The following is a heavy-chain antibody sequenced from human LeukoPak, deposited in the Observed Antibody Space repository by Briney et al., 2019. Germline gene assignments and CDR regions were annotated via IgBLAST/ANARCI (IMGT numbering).Heavy chain of an antibody. CDR1: GFIFSNFD. J-gene: IGHJ4*02. CDR2: INTGGGST. Sequence: GGSLRLSCAASGFIFSNFDMHWVRQAPGKGLEYVSSINTGGGSTYYAASVKGRFTISRDAVKDTLYLQMGSVRIEDTAVYYCARGGLESPWSGYNAPDFWGQGTLVAVSS. CDR3: ARGGLESPWSGYNAPDF. D-gene: IGHD3-3*01. V-gene: IGHV3-64*02.